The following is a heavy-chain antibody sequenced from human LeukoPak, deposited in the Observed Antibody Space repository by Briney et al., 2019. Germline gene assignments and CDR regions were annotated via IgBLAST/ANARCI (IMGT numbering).Heavy chain of an antibody. CDR3: TRAGSLLWFGELYRY. CDR2: INSDGSST. J-gene: IGHJ4*02. D-gene: IGHD3-10*01. V-gene: IGHV3-74*01. Sequence: GGSLRLSCAASGFTFSSYWMHWVRQAPGKGLVWVSRINSDGSSTSYADSVKGRFTISRDNAKNTLYLQMNSLKTEDTAVYYCTRAGSLLWFGELYRYWGQGTLVTVSS. CDR1: GFTFSSYW.